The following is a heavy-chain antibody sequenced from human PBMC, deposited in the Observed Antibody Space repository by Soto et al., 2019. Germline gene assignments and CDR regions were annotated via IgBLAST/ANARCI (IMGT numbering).Heavy chain of an antibody. CDR1: GYTFTTYG. V-gene: IGHV1-18*01. CDR2: ISTYSGNT. J-gene: IGHJ4*02. D-gene: IGHD3-22*01. CDR3: ARGPTDYYDNSGNYFLDY. Sequence: QVQLVQSGAEVKKPGASVKVSCKASGYTFTTYGMSWVRQAPGQGLDWLGWISTYSGNTQYAERLQGRVTMTTDTPTSTAYREMRSLRSDDTAVYYCARGPTDYYDNSGNYFLDYWGQGTLGTVSS.